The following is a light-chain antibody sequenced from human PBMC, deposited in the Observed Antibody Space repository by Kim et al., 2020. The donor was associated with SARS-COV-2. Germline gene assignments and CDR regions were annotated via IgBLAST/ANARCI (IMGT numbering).Light chain of an antibody. CDR1: QGISSY. V-gene: IGKV1-8*01. J-gene: IGKJ3*01. Sequence: AIRMTQSPSSFSASTGDRVTITCRASQGISSYLAWYQQKPGKAPKFLIYAASTLQSGVQSRFSGSGSGTDFTLTIRCLQSEDFATYYCQQYYSYPFTFGPGTKVDIK. CDR3: QQYYSYPFT. CDR2: AAS.